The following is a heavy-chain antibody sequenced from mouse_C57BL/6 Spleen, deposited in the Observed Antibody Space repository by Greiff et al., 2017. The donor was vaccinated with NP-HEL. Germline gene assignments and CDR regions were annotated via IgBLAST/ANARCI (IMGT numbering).Heavy chain of an antibody. J-gene: IGHJ2*01. CDR1: GYTFTSYW. Sequence: VQLQQSGAELAKPGASVKLSCKASGYTFTSYWMHWVKQRPGQGLEWIGYINPSSGYTKYNQKFKDKATLTADKSSSTAYMQLSSLTYEDSAVYYCARFEVFHYYGSRDPYYFDYWGQGTTLTVSS. D-gene: IGHD1-1*01. CDR3: ARFEVFHYYGSRDPYYFDY. CDR2: INPSSGYT. V-gene: IGHV1-7*01.